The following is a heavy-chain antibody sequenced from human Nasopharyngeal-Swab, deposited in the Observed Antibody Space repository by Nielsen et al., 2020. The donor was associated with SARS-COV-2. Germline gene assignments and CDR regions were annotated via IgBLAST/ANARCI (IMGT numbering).Heavy chain of an antibody. Sequence: GESLKISCTASGFTFGDYAMSWVRQAPGKGLEWVGFIRSKAYGGTTEYAASVKGRFTISRDDSKSIAYLQMNSLETEDTAVYYCTRDDFWSGYHDYWGQGTLVTVSS. J-gene: IGHJ4*02. V-gene: IGHV3-49*04. CDR3: TRDDFWSGYHDY. CDR1: GFTFGDYA. D-gene: IGHD3-3*01. CDR2: IRSKAYGGTT.